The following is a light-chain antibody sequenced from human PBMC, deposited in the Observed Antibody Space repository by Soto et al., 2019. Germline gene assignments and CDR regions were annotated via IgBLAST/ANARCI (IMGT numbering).Light chain of an antibody. CDR3: QSYDSSNHNVV. V-gene: IGLV6-57*02. CDR2: EDN. J-gene: IGLJ2*01. CDR1: SGSTASNY. Sequence: NFMLTQPHSVSESPGKTVTISCTGSSGSTASNYVQWYQQRPGSAPTTVIYEDNQRPSGVPDRFSGSIDSSSNSASLTISGLKTEDEADYYCQSYDSSNHNVVFGGGTKLTVL.